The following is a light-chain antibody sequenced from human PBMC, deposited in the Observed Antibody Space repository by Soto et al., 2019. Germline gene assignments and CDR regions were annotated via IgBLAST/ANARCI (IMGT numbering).Light chain of an antibody. CDR2: DAS. V-gene: IGKV3-20*01. CDR3: RHCQPYGDSRPLT. Sequence: EIVLTQSPGTLSLSPGERATLSCRASQSVSYYLAWYQQKPGQAPRLLIYDASSRATGVPDRFSGSGSGTDVARTISRLEAEDVAVYYCRHCQPYGDSRPLTCGGGTKVEIK. J-gene: IGKJ4*01. CDR1: QSVSYY.